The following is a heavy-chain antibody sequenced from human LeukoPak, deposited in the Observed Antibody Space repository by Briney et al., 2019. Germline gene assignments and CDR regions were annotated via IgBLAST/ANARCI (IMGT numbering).Heavy chain of an antibody. CDR1: GGSFSGYY. Sequence: SETLSLTCAVYGGSFSGYYWSWIRQPPGKGLEWIGYIYYSGSTNYNPSLKSRVTISVDTSKNQFSLKLSSVTAADTAVYYCARPGASWGDRYYFDYWGQGTLVTVSS. D-gene: IGHD2-21*02. J-gene: IGHJ4*02. CDR2: IYYSGST. CDR3: ARPGASWGDRYYFDY. V-gene: IGHV4-59*01.